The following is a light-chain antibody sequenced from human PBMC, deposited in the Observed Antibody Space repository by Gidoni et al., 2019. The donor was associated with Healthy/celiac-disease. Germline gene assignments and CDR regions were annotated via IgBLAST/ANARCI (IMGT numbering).Light chain of an antibody. V-gene: IGLV2-23*03. CDR1: SSDVGSYNL. CDR2: EGS. Sequence: QSALSQPASVSGSPGQSLTISCTGTSSDVGSYNLVSWYQQHPGKAPKLMIYEGSKRPSGVSNRFSCSKSGNTASLTISGRQSEDEADYYCCSYAGSSTFPYVFGTGTKVTVL. CDR3: CSYAGSSTFPYV. J-gene: IGLJ1*01.